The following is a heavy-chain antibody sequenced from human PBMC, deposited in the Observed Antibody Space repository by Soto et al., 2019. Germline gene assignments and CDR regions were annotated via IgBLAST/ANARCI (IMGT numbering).Heavy chain of an antibody. CDR2: IYYSGST. V-gene: IGHV4-59*01. J-gene: IGHJ4*02. D-gene: IGHD6-13*01. Sequence: SESLSLTCKASGGSISSYYWSWIRKPPGKGLEWIGYIYYSGSTNYNPSLNSRVTVSVDTSKNQFSLQLSSVTAADTAVYYCARASSSYPYYFDCWGQGTLVTVSS. CDR3: ARASSSYPYYFDC. CDR1: GGSISSYY.